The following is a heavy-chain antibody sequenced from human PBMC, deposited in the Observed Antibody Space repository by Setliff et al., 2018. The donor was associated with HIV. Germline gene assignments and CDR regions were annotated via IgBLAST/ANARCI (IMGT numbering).Heavy chain of an antibody. V-gene: IGHV1-46*02. Sequence: ASVKVSCKASGYTFNNYYMHWVRQAPGQGLEWMGIINPSDNRTYYAQKFQGRVAMTRDTSTSSVYMELSSLRSEDTAVYYCARAVSGWYARKPSFDYWGQGTLVTVSS. CDR1: GYTFNNYY. CDR2: INPSDNRT. CDR3: ARAVSGWYARKPSFDY. D-gene: IGHD6-19*01. J-gene: IGHJ4*02.